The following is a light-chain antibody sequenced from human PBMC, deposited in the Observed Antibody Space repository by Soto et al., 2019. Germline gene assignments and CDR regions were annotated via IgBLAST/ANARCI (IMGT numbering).Light chain of an antibody. CDR3: QKYNSAPWT. CDR2: AAS. Sequence: DIQMTQSPSSLSASVGDRVTITCRASQGISNYLAWYQQKPGKVPKLLIYAASTLQSGVPSRFSGSGSGTDFSLTISSLQPEDVATYYCQKYNSAPWTVGQGSKVDIK. V-gene: IGKV1-27*01. J-gene: IGKJ1*01. CDR1: QGISNY.